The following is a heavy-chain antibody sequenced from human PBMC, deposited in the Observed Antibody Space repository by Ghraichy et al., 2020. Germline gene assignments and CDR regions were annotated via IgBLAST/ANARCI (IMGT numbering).Heavy chain of an antibody. V-gene: IGHV1-24*01. CDR3: ATGVTANFDY. D-gene: IGHD4-11*01. J-gene: IGHJ4*02. CDR2: FERDDGKT. CDR1: GYIFTELS. Sequence: ASGKVSCKVSGYIFTELSMHWVRQAPGKGLEWMGGFERDDGKTIYAQKFQGRVTVTEDTSTDTAYMELSSLRSEDTAVYYCATGVTANFDYWGQGTLVTVSS.